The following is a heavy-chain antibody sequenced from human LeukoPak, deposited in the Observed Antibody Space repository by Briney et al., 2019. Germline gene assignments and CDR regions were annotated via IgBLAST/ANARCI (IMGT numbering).Heavy chain of an antibody. CDR1: GGTFSSYA. V-gene: IGHV1-69*04. J-gene: IGHJ3*02. Sequence: SVKVSCKASGGTFSSYAISWVRQAPGQGLEWMGRIIPILGIANYAQKFQGRVTITADKSTSTAYMELSSLRSEDTAVYYCARVRGGDYYDSSGPGAFDIWGQGTMVTVSS. CDR2: IIPILGIA. D-gene: IGHD3-22*01. CDR3: ARVRGGDYYDSSGPGAFDI.